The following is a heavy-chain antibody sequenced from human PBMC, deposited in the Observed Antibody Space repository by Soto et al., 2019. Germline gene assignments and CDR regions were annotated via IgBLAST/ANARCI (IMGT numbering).Heavy chain of an antibody. CDR2: IYYSGST. CDR3: ARDSQGDYGIYYYYGMDV. J-gene: IGHJ6*02. CDR1: GGSISSYY. V-gene: IGHV4-59*12. D-gene: IGHD4-17*01. Sequence: PSETLSLTCTVSGGSISSYYWSWIRQPPGKGLEWIGYIYYSGSTNYNPSLKSRVTISVDTSKNQFSLKLSSVTAADTAVYYCARDSQGDYGIYYYYGMDVWGQGTKVTVSS.